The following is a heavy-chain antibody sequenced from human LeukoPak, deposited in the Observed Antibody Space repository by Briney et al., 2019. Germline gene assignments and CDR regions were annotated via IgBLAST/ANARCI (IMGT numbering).Heavy chain of an antibody. CDR1: GFTFSTYG. J-gene: IGHJ4*02. CDR3: VRGSENYNGAADY. D-gene: IGHD1-7*01. CDR2: ISPSGGIT. Sequence: PGGTLRLPCAASGFTFSTYGMNWVRQAPGKGLEWVSGISPSGGITYYTDSVKGRFTISRDNSKHTVSLQMNSLRVEDTAMYYCVRGSENYNGAADYWGQGTLVTVSS. V-gene: IGHV3-23*01.